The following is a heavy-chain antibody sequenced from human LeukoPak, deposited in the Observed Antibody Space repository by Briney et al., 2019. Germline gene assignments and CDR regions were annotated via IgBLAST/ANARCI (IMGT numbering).Heavy chain of an antibody. V-gene: IGHV4-39*07. CDR1: GGSISSSSYY. CDR2: IYYSGNT. Sequence: SSETLSLTCTVSGGSISSSSYYWGWIRQPPGKGLEWIGSIYYSGNTYYNASLKSQFTISVDKSKNQFSLKLSSVNAADTAVYYCARDIVLMVYEGPPYYYYYMDVWGKGTTVTVSS. D-gene: IGHD2-8*01. CDR3: ARDIVLMVYEGPPYYYYYMDV. J-gene: IGHJ6*03.